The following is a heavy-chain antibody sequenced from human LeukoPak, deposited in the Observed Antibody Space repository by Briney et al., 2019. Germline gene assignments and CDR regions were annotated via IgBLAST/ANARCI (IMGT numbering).Heavy chain of an antibody. CDR3: ATGALKRRNLGFWEFYYYYYMDV. CDR1: GFTFSSYA. J-gene: IGHJ6*03. D-gene: IGHD1-1*01. Sequence: GGSLRLSCAASGFTFSSYAMSWVRQAPGKGLEWVSAISGSGGSTYYADSVKGRFTISRDNAKNSLYLQLNRLRLEDTGVYYCATGALKRRNLGFWEFYYYYYMDVWGKGTTVTVSS. V-gene: IGHV3-23*01. CDR2: ISGSGGST.